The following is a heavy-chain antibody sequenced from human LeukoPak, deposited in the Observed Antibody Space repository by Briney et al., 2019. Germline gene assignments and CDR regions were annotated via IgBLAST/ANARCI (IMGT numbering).Heavy chain of an antibody. Sequence: GGCLRLSCAVSGFTFSDYWMNWVRQAPGKGLEWVASIRQDGGEKSYVDSVKGRFTISRDNTKNSLYLQMSSLRAEDTAVYYCARDGTAPGLYFDLWGQGTLVTVSS. V-gene: IGHV3-7*01. D-gene: IGHD6-13*01. CDR3: ARDGTAPGLYFDL. J-gene: IGHJ4*01. CDR1: GFTFSDYW. CDR2: IRQDGGEK.